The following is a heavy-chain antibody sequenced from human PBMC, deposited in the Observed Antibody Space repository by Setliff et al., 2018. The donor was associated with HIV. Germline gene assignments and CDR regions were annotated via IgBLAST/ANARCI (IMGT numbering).Heavy chain of an antibody. V-gene: IGHV4-38-2*01. D-gene: IGHD5-18*01. CDR1: GYSISRDHY. J-gene: IGHJ4*02. CDR3: ARAPGYSYSFYFDS. CDR2: IYYSGST. Sequence: PSETLSLTCAVSGYSISRDHYWGWIRQPPGKGLEWIANIYYSGSTFYNPSLKSRVTMSVDTSKNQFSLKLNSVTAADTAVYFCARAPGYSYSFYFDSWGQGTLVTVSS.